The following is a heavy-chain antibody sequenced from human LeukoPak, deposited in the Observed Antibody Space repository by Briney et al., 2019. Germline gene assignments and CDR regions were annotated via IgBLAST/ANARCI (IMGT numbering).Heavy chain of an antibody. J-gene: IGHJ6*04. CDR3: AELGITMIGGV. V-gene: IGHV3-23*01. Sequence: GGSLRLSCAASGFTFSSYGMGWVRQAPGKGLEWVSAISGSGGSTYYADSVKGRFTISRDNAKNSLYLQMNSLRAEDTAVYYCAELGITMIGGVWGKGTTVTISS. D-gene: IGHD3-10*02. CDR2: ISGSGGST. CDR1: GFTFSSYG.